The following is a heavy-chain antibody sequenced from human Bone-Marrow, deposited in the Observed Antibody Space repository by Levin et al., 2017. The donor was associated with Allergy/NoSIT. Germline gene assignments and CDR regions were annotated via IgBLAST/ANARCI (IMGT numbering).Heavy chain of an antibody. CDR1: GGSISSYY. D-gene: IGHD6-13*01. V-gene: IGHV4-59*01. CDR3: ARWLSGAAGLYNWFDP. J-gene: IGHJ5*02. Sequence: SETLSLTCTVSGGSISSYYWSWIRQPPGKGLEWIGYIYYSGSTNYNPSLKSRVTISVDTSKNQFSLKLSSVTAADTAVYYCARWLSGAAGLYNWFDPWGQGTLVTVSS. CDR2: IYYSGST.